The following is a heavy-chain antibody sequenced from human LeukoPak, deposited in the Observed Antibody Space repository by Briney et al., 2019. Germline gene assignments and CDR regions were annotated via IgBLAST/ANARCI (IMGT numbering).Heavy chain of an antibody. D-gene: IGHD6-25*01. V-gene: IGHV3-7*01. Sequence: GGSLRLSCAASGFTFSNSWMTWVRQAPGKGLEWVASMIGDGSEIHYVDSVKGRFTISRENAKNSLYLQMNSLRAGDTAVYYCARDRGRYYMDVWGKGTTVTISS. CDR2: MIGDGSEI. CDR3: ARDRGRYYMDV. CDR1: GFTFSNSW. J-gene: IGHJ6*03.